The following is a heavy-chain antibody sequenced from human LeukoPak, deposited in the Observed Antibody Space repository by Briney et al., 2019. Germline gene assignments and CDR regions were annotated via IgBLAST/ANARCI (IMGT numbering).Heavy chain of an antibody. CDR2: FIPISSTT. Sequence: ASVKVSCKASGGTFSAHAINWVQRPPGQGLRWRGGFIPISSTTKYAQKFQGRVTITADESTSTAFMELSSLRSDDTAVYYCARPRTYYDSWSGYPPFDYWGQGTLVTVSS. CDR1: GGTFSAHA. J-gene: IGHJ4*02. V-gene: IGHV1-69*13. D-gene: IGHD3-3*01. CDR3: ARPRTYYDSWSGYPPFDY.